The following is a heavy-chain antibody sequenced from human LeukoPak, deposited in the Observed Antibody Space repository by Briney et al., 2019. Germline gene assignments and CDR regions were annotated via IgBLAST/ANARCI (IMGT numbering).Heavy chain of an antibody. D-gene: IGHD3-10*01. V-gene: IGHV4-34*01. CDR1: GFTFSSYE. CDR3: ARVIGAMVRGVMQNYYYYYMDV. Sequence: GSLRLSCAASGFTFSSYEMNWVRQPPGKGLEWIGEIYHSGSTNYNPSLKSRVTISVDTSKNQFSLKLSSVTAADTAVYYCARVIGAMVRGVMQNYYYYYMDVWGKGTTVTISS. CDR2: IYHSGST. J-gene: IGHJ6*03.